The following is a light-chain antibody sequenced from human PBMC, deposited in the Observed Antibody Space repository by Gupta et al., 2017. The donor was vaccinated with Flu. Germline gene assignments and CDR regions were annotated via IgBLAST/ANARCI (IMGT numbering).Light chain of an antibody. Sequence: SYVLTQPPSVSVAPGKTARINCGGNNIGSKIVHWYQRKPGKAPVLVVYDDSDRPSGIPARFSVSNSVNTATLTISRVEAGDEADYYCQLWDSSSVHQVFGVRTKLTVL. V-gene: IGLV3-21*03. CDR1: NIGSKI. CDR2: DDS. CDR3: QLWDSSSVHQV. J-gene: IGLJ3*02.